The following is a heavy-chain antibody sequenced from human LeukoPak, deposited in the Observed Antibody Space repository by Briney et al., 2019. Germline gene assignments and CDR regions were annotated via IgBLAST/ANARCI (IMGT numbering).Heavy chain of an antibody. Sequence: SETLSLTCTVSGGSINSPNYYWGWIRQPPGKGLEWIGRIYTSGSTNYNPSLKSRVTMSVDTSKNQFSLKLSSVTAADTAVYYCARERYSSSWDYDYWGQGTLVTVSS. CDR3: ARERYSSSWDYDY. J-gene: IGHJ4*02. CDR1: GGSINSPNYY. V-gene: IGHV4-39*07. CDR2: IYTSGST. D-gene: IGHD6-13*01.